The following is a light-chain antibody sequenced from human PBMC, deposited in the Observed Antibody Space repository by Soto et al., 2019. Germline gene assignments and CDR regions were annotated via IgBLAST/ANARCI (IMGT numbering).Light chain of an antibody. CDR3: QQRTNWPLT. CDR2: DAS. Sequence: EIVLTQSTATLSLSPGVRATLSCRASQSVSSFLAWYQQKPGQAPRLLIYDASNRATGIPARFSGSGSGTDFTLTISSLEPEDFAVYYCQQRTNWPLTFVGGTKVEIK. J-gene: IGKJ4*01. CDR1: QSVSSF. V-gene: IGKV3-11*01.